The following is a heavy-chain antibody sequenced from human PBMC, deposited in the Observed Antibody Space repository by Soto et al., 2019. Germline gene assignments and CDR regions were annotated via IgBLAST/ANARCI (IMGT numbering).Heavy chain of an antibody. CDR1: GFIFSTYA. CDR2: ISYDGTNK. Sequence: PGGSLRLSCVPSGFIFSTYAMHWVHQAPGKGLEWVAIISYDGTNKYYADSVKGRFTISRDNSKNTLYLQMNSLRVEDTALYYCAKDRGRYCSGGTCYLFDSWGQGALVTVSS. D-gene: IGHD2-15*01. V-gene: IGHV3-30*04. CDR3: AKDRGRYCSGGTCYLFDS. J-gene: IGHJ4*02.